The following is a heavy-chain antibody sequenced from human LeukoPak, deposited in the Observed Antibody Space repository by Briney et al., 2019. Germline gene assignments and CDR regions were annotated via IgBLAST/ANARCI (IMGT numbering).Heavy chain of an antibody. Sequence: GASVEVSCKASGYTFTSYAMHWVRQAPGQRLEWMGWINAGNGNTKYSQRFQGRVTITRDTSASTAYMELSSLRSEDTAVYYCARELLLHSRNIVVVPAAMGYWGQGTLVTVSS. CDR2: INAGNGNT. J-gene: IGHJ4*02. CDR1: GYTFTSYA. CDR3: ARELLLHSRNIVVVPAAMGY. V-gene: IGHV1-3*01. D-gene: IGHD2-2*01.